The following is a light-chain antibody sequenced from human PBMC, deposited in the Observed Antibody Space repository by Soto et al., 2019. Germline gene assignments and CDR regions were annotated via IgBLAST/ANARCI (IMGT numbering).Light chain of an antibody. Sequence: QSVLPQPPSASGSPGQSVTISCTGTSSDVGAYKYVSWYQQYPGKAPKLMIYEVSKRPSGVPDRFSGSKSGNTASLTVSGLQAEDEADYYCTSYAGSNIWVFGGGTKLTVL. V-gene: IGLV2-8*01. CDR2: EVS. CDR3: TSYAGSNIWV. CDR1: SSDVGAYKY. J-gene: IGLJ3*02.